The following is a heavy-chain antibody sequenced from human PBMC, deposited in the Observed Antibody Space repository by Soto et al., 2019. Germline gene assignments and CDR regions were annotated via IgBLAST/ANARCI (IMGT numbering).Heavy chain of an antibody. Sequence: GGSLRLSCAASGFTFSSYAMSWVRQAPGKGLEWVSGISDSGGSTYYADSVKGRFAISRDNSKNTLYLQMNSLRAEDTAVYYCAKGTYYYGSAPYYFDYWGQGTLVTVSS. J-gene: IGHJ4*02. D-gene: IGHD3-10*01. CDR2: ISDSGGST. CDR1: GFTFSSYA. V-gene: IGHV3-23*01. CDR3: AKGTYYYGSAPYYFDY.